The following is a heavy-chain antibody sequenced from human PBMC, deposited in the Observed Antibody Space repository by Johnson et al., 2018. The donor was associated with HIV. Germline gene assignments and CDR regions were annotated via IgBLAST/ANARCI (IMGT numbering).Heavy chain of an antibody. J-gene: IGHJ3*01. D-gene: IGHD6-13*01. Sequence: VHLVESGGGLVQPGGSLRLSCGASGFSVSNNYMNWVRQAPGKGLEWVSVIYSGGSTYYADSVRGRFTISRDNSRNTLYLQMNSLRAEDTAMYYCARDGESQQLPLGDAFDVWGQGTMVTVSS. CDR3: ARDGESQQLPLGDAFDV. CDR1: GFSVSNNY. CDR2: IYSGGST. V-gene: IGHV3-66*01.